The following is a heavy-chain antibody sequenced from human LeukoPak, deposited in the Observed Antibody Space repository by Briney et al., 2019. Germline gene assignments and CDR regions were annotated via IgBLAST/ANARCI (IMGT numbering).Heavy chain of an antibody. CDR1: GFTFSDYY. J-gene: IGHJ5*02. Sequence: PGGSLRLSCAASGFTFSDYYMSWIRQAPGKGLEWVSYISSSGGTIYYADSVKGRFTVSRDNAKNSLYLQMNSLRAEDTAVYYCARDLSYYCDSSGYYHWGQGTLVTVSS. D-gene: IGHD3-22*01. V-gene: IGHV3-11*01. CDR3: ARDLSYYCDSSGYYH. CDR2: ISSSGGTI.